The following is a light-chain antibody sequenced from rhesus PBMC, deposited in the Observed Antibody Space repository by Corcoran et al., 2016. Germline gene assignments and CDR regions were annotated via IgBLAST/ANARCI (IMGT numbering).Light chain of an antibody. CDR2: RAS. CDR1: QSLSNY. Sequence: DIQMTQSPSSLSASVGDRVTITCQASQSLSNYLNWYQQKPGKIPKLLIYRASSLQSGIPSRFSGSGFGTDFTITISSLQPEDFATYYCQQGYSYPLTFGGGTKVELK. J-gene: IGKJ4*01. V-gene: IGKV1S9*01. CDR3: QQGYSYPLT.